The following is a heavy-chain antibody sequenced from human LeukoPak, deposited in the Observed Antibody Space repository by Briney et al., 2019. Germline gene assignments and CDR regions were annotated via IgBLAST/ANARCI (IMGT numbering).Heavy chain of an antibody. CDR1: GGSISSYY. J-gene: IGHJ6*03. CDR2: IYYSGST. CDR3: ARGAAAGTWYYYYMDV. V-gene: IGHV4-59*01. D-gene: IGHD6-13*01. Sequence: PSETLSLTCTVSGGSISSYYWSWIRQPPGKGLEWIGYIYYSGSTNYNPSLKSRVTISVDTSKNQFSLKLSSVTAADTAVYYCARGAAAGTWYYYYMDVWGKGTTVTVSS.